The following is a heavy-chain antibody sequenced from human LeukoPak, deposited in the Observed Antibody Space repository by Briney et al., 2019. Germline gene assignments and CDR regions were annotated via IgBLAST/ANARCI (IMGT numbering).Heavy chain of an antibody. D-gene: IGHD3-9*01. Sequence: SETLSLTCTVSGGSISSGDYYWSWIRQPPGKGLEWIGYIYYSGSTYCNPSIKSRVTISVETAKNEFSLKVSSVTAADTAVYYCASRLLTGYHNCDYWGQGTLVSVS. CDR2: IYYSGST. CDR3: ASRLLTGYHNCDY. CDR1: GGSISSGDYY. V-gene: IGHV4-30-4*01. J-gene: IGHJ4*02.